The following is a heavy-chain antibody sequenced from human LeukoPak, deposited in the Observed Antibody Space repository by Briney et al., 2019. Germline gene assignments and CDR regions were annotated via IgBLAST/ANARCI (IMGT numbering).Heavy chain of an antibody. CDR3: ARDEYSYGYFDY. V-gene: IGHV3-73*01. D-gene: IGHD5-18*01. Sequence: GGSLRLSCAASGFTFSGSAMHWVRQASGKGLEWVGRIRNKANNYATAYAASMRGRFTISRDNSKNTLYLQMNSLRAEDTAVYYCARDEYSYGYFDYWGQGTLVTVSS. CDR1: GFTFSGSA. J-gene: IGHJ4*02. CDR2: IRNKANNYAT.